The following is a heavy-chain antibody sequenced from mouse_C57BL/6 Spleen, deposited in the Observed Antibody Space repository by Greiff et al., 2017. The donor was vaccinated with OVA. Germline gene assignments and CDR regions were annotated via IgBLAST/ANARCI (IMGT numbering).Heavy chain of an antibody. CDR3: ARLGDGYHWYFDV. CDR1: GYAFSSYW. Sequence: VQLQQSGAELVKPGASVKISCKASGYAFSSYWMNWVKQRPGKGLEWIGQIYPGDGDTNYNGKFKGKATLTADKSSSTAYMQLSSLTSEDSAVYFCARLGDGYHWYFDVWGTGTTVTVSS. D-gene: IGHD2-3*01. J-gene: IGHJ1*03. V-gene: IGHV1-80*01. CDR2: IYPGDGDT.